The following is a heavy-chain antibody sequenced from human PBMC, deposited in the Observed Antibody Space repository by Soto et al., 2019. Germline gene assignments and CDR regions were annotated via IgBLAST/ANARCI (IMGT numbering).Heavy chain of an antibody. J-gene: IGHJ6*02. Sequence: QVRLQESGPGLVKPSGTLSLTCAVSGGSISGSISSSDWWSWVRQTPGKGLEWIGQIYHTGRSNYNPYLRSRVTISVDKSKNQLSLKLTSVTAADTAVYYCARVGYCSGGSCYPVYYGMDVWGQGTTVTVSS. CDR1: GGSISGSISSSDW. CDR2: IYHTGRS. D-gene: IGHD2-15*01. CDR3: ARVGYCSGGSCYPVYYGMDV. V-gene: IGHV4-4*02.